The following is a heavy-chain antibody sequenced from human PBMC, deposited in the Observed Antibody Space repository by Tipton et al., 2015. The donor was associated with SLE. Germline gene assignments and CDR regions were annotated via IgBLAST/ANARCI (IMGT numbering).Heavy chain of an antibody. Sequence: TLSLTCTVSGGSISSTTYYWGWIRQSPGKGLEWIGSNYYSGSTYYNPSLKSRVTISLDMSRNQFSLILSSVTAADTAVYYCVRHEQDFLEWGQGTLVIVSA. J-gene: IGHJ4*02. CDR2: NYYSGST. V-gene: IGHV4-39*01. CDR3: VRHEQDFLE. D-gene: IGHD2/OR15-2a*01. CDR1: GGSISSTTYY.